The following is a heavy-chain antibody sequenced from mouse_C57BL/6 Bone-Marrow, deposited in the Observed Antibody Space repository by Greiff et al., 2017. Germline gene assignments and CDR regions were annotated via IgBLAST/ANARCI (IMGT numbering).Heavy chain of an antibody. Sequence: QVQLQQSGAELVRPGASVKLSCKASGYTFTDYYINWVKQRPGQGLEWIARIYPGSGNTYYHEKFKGKATLTAEKTSSTAYMQLSSLTSEDAAVDFGAREADYGSSGGFAYWGQGTLVTVSA. D-gene: IGHD1-1*01. J-gene: IGHJ3*01. CDR3: AREADYGSSGGFAY. CDR1: GYTFTDYY. CDR2: IYPGSGNT. V-gene: IGHV1-76*01.